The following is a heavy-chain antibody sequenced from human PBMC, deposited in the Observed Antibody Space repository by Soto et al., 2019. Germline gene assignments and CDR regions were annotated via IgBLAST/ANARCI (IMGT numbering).Heavy chain of an antibody. Sequence: EVQLVESGGGLVQPGGSLRLSCAASGFTFSSYEMNWVRQAPGKGLEWVSYISSSGSTIYYADSVKGRFTISRDNAKNSLYLQMDSLRAEGTAVYYCAGDLRSGLWFGGGDYYCGMDVWGQGTTVTVSS. D-gene: IGHD3-10*01. CDR3: AGDLRSGLWFGGGDYYCGMDV. J-gene: IGHJ6*02. CDR1: GFTFSSYE. CDR2: ISSSGSTI. V-gene: IGHV3-48*03.